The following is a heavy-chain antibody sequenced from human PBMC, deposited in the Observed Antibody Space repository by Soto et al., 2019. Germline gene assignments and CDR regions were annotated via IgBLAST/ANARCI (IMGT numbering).Heavy chain of an antibody. CDR2: MSYSGST. D-gene: IGHD1-7*01. V-gene: IGHV4-59*12. CDR1: GASISGYH. CDR3: ARDSLTGNYFDP. Sequence: PSETLSLTCTVSGASISGYHWGWIRQPPGKGLEWVGYMSYSGSTNYSPSLKSRVTMSVDTSKNQFSLRLSSVSAADTAVYYCARDSLTGNYFDPWGQGTLVTVSS. J-gene: IGHJ5*02.